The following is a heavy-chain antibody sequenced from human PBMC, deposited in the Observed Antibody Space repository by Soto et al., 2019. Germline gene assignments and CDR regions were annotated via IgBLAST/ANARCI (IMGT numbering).Heavy chain of an antibody. Sequence: QVQLVESGGGVVQPGRSLRLSCTASGFTFSSYGMHWVRQAPGKGLEWVAVISYDGSSKDYADSVKGRFTISRDNSKNTLYLEMNSLRPEDTAVYHWAKDLGGGWVPDYFDQMGPGNPGHRLL. J-gene: IGHJ4*02. V-gene: IGHV3-30*18. CDR3: AKDLGGGWVPDYFDQ. CDR2: ISYDGSSK. CDR1: GFTFSSYG. D-gene: IGHD3-16*01.